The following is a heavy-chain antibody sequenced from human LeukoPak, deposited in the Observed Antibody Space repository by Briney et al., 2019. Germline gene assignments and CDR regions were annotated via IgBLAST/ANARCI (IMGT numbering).Heavy chain of an antibody. Sequence: HPGGSLRLSCAVSGFSFQTFGIHWVRQTPGKGLECVALISFDGSNKYYTDSVKGRFTISRDNSKNTLYLQMDSLRAEDTAVYFCAKVAKAVLFTRDHYMDVWGKGTTVTISS. J-gene: IGHJ6*03. D-gene: IGHD6-19*01. CDR2: ISFDGSNK. CDR3: AKVAKAVLFTRDHYMDV. CDR1: GFSFQTFG. V-gene: IGHV3-30*18.